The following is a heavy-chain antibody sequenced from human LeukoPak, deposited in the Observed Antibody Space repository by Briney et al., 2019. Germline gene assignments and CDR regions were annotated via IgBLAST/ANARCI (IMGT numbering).Heavy chain of an antibody. D-gene: IGHD3-10*01. CDR3: ARDRVSGSGSIDY. CDR1: GFTFSSYA. V-gene: IGHV3-64*01. CDR2: ISSNGGST. Sequence: PGGFLRLSCAASGFTFSSYAMHWVRQAPGKGLEYVSAISSNGGSTYYANSVKGRFTISRDNSKNTLYPQMGSLRAEDTAVYYCARDRVSGSGSIDYWGQGTLVTVSS. J-gene: IGHJ4*02.